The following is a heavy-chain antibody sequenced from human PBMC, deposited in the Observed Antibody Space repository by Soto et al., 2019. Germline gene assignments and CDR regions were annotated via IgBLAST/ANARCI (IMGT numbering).Heavy chain of an antibody. Sequence: SGPTLVNPTETLTLTCTVSGFSLSNARMGVSWIRQPPGKALEWLAHIFSNDEKSYSTSLKSRLTISKDTTKSQVVLTMTNIDPVDTATYYCARAYYYDYWFDPWGQGTLVTVSS. J-gene: IGHJ5*02. D-gene: IGHD3-22*01. CDR2: IFSNDEK. CDR1: GFSLSNARMG. V-gene: IGHV2-26*01. CDR3: ARAYYYDYWFDP.